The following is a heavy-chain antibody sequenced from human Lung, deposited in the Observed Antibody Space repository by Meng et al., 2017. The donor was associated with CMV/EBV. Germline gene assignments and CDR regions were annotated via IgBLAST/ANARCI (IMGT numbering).Heavy chain of an antibody. CDR1: GGSITENNY. J-gene: IGHJ6*02. D-gene: IGHD2-21*01. Sequence: SETLSLXCTVSGGSITENNYWGWIRQSPGKGLEWIGSVLYDGTTYYNPSLVGRLTVSLDTAKKQFSVKLSSVTAADTAAYYCARHKVWFSGMDVWGQGTPVTVSS. CDR3: ARHKVWFSGMDV. CDR2: VLYDGTT. V-gene: IGHV4-39*01.